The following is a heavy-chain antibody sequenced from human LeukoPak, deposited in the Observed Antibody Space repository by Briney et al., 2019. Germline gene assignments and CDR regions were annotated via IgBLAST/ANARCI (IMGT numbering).Heavy chain of an antibody. CDR1: GDSMRGYY. Sequence: PSETLSLTCAVSGDSMRGYYWSWVRQPPGEALEWIGYVYYSGSTNYNPSLKSRVTMSVDASKSQFSLMLTSVTAADTAVYYCARHLYYYDDIDLWGQGTLVTVSS. V-gene: IGHV4-59*08. CDR3: ARHLYYYDDIDL. D-gene: IGHD3-22*01. J-gene: IGHJ5*02. CDR2: VYYSGST.